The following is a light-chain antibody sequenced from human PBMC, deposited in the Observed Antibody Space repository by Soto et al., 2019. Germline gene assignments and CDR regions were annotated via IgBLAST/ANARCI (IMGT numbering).Light chain of an antibody. CDR1: RSDVGGYNY. Sequence: QSVLTQPASVSGSPGQSITISCTGTRSDVGGYNYVSWYQQHPGKAPKLMIYDVSNRPSGVSNRFSGSKSGNTASLTISGLQAEDEADYYCSSYTSSNTYVFGTGTKVTVL. J-gene: IGLJ1*01. V-gene: IGLV2-14*01. CDR3: SSYTSSNTYV. CDR2: DVS.